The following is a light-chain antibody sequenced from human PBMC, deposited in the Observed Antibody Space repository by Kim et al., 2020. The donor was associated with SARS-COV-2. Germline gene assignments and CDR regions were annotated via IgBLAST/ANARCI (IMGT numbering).Light chain of an antibody. CDR3: QQFSTYPIT. CDR2: DAT. CDR1: EFVGSA. V-gene: IGKV1-13*02. J-gene: IGKJ4*01. Sequence: ASVGDRSTITGRASEFVGSALAWYQQKPGKSPELLIYDATFLKDGVPSRFSGSGSGTDFTLTISGLQPGDFATYYCQQFSTYPITFGGGTKVDIK.